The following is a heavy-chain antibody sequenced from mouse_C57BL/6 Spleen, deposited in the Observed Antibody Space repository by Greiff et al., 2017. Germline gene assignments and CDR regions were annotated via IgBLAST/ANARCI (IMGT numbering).Heavy chain of an antibody. V-gene: IGHV1-4*01. CDR1: GYTFTSYT. J-gene: IGHJ2*01. D-gene: IGHD2-12*01. CDR2: INPSSGYT. CDR3: ARDVTTGY. Sequence: QVQLKESGAELARPGASVKMSCKASGYTFTSYTMHWVKQRPGQGLEWIGYINPSSGYTKYNQKFKDKATLTADKSSSTAYMQLSSLTSEDSAVYYCARDVTTGYWGQGTTLTVSS.